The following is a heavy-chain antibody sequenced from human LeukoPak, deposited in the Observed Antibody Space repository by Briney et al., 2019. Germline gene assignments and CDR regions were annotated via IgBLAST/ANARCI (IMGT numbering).Heavy chain of an antibody. CDR3: ATTIAVAGNWFDP. V-gene: IGHV3-21*01. D-gene: IGHD6-19*01. J-gene: IGHJ5*02. Sequence: GGSLRLSCAASGFTFSSYSMNWVRQAPGKGLESVSSISSSSSYIYYADSVKGRFTISRDNAKNSLYLQMNSLRAEDTAVYYCATTIAVAGNWFDPWGQGTLVTVSS. CDR2: ISSSSSYI. CDR1: GFTFSSYS.